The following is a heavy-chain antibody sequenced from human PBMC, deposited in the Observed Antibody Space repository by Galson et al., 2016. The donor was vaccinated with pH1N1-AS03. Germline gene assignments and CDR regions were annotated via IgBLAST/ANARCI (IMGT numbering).Heavy chain of an antibody. CDR3: ARATWWELPYFDC. D-gene: IGHD1-26*01. V-gene: IGHV4-31*03. CDR1: GASITSAGYY. Sequence: TLSLTCTVSGASITSAGYYWSWIRQYPGKGLEWAGHIYFTGSTYYNPSLKSRLTISLDTSKNHFSLKLTSVTAADTAFYYCARATWWELPYFDCWGQGTLVTVSS. J-gene: IGHJ4*02. CDR2: IYFTGST.